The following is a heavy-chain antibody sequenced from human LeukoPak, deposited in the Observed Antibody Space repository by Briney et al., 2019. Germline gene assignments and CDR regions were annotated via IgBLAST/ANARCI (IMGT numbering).Heavy chain of an antibody. CDR3: ARDREYYYDSSGYPFDY. Sequence: ASETLSFTCTVSGGSISSYYWSWIRQPAGKGLEWIGRIYTSGSTNYNPSLKSRVTMSVDTSKNQFSLKLSSVTAADTAVYYCARDREYYYDSSGYPFDYWGQGTLVTVSS. CDR1: GGSISSYY. D-gene: IGHD3-22*01. J-gene: IGHJ4*02. V-gene: IGHV4-4*07. CDR2: IYTSGST.